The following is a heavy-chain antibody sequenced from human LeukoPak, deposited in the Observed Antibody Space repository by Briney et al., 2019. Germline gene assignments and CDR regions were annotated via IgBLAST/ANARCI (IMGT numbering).Heavy chain of an antibody. CDR3: AKGSVVADIYFDS. Sequence: GGSLRLSCAASGFTFGSYAMSWVRQAPGKGLEWVSSISGRGAGTYYADSARGRFTISRDNSKNTLYLQMNTLRVEDTAVYYCAKGSVVADIYFDSWGQGTLATVSS. CDR1: GFTFGSYA. D-gene: IGHD2-15*01. CDR2: ISGRGAGT. J-gene: IGHJ4*02. V-gene: IGHV3-23*01.